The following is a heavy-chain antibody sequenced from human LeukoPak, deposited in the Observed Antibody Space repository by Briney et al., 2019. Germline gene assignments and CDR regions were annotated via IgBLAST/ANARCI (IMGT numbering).Heavy chain of an antibody. CDR1: VYTVTSYD. Sequence: ASVTVSCTASVYTVTSYDINWVRQATGQGLEWMGWMNPNSGNTGYAQKFQDRVTMTRNTSISTAYMELSSLRSAHTAVYYCAKGRYCSSTSCYRRAFDYWGQGTLVTVSS. CDR2: MNPNSGNT. J-gene: IGHJ4*02. V-gene: IGHV1-8*01. D-gene: IGHD2-2*02. CDR3: AKGRYCSSTSCYRRAFDY.